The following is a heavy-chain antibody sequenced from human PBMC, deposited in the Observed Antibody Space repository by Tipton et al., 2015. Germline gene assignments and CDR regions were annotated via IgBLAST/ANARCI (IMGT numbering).Heavy chain of an antibody. CDR1: GGPISSYY. CDR3: ARKPSGPGDQYYNGMDV. CDR2: IYLSGAT. J-gene: IGHJ6*02. Sequence: TLSLTCTFSGGPISSYYWNWIRQPPGKGLEWIGYIYLSGATNYNASLGSRVTISEDTSKNQFSLKLSSVTAADTAVYYCARKPSGPGDQYYNGMDVWGQGTTVTGSS. D-gene: IGHD4-17*01. V-gene: IGHV4-59*01.